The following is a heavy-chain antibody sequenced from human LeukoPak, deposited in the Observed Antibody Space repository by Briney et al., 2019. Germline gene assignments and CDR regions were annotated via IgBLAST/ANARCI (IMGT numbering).Heavy chain of an antibody. Sequence: GDSLKISCSGSGYTFTNYNIAWVRQMPGKGLEFMGIIYPGDSHVTYSPSFQGQVTISADKSVRTTYLQWSSLQASDTAIYYCARLDEGFYYDGGGFLYWGQGTLLAVSS. V-gene: IGHV5-51*01. D-gene: IGHD3-22*01. J-gene: IGHJ4*02. CDR1: GYTFTNYN. CDR3: ARLDEGFYYDGGGFLY. CDR2: IYPGDSHV.